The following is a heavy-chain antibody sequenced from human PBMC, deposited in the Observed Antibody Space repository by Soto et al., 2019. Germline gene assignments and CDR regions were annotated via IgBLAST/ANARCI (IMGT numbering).Heavy chain of an antibody. J-gene: IGHJ4*02. CDR1: GGSISSGGYS. CDR2: IYHSGST. D-gene: IGHD3-3*01. V-gene: IGHV4-30-2*01. Sequence: SETLSLTCAVSGGSISSGGYSWSWIRQAPGKGLEWIGYIYHSGSTYYNPSLKSRVTISVDRSKNQFSLKLSSVTAADTAVYYCARDHYDFWSGYSRDYYFDYWGQGTLVTVSS. CDR3: ARDHYDFWSGYSRDYYFDY.